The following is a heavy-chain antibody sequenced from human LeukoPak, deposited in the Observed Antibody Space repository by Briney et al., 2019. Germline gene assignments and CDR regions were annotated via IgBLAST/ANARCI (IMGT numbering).Heavy chain of an antibody. V-gene: IGHV3-23*01. D-gene: IGHD3-10*01. CDR2: ISASASNT. CDR1: AFTVSNYT. Sequence: GGSLRLSCAASAFTVSNYTMGWVRRAPGKGLEWVLIISASASNTYYAVSVEGRFTISRDNSKNTLYLQMNSLRDEDTAVYYCAKDRVVRGLMGAFDQWGQGTLVTVSS. J-gene: IGHJ4*02. CDR3: AKDRVVRGLMGAFDQ.